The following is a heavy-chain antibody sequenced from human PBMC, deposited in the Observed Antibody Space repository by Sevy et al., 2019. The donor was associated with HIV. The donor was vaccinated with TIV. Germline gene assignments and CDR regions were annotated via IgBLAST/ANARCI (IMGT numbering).Heavy chain of an antibody. V-gene: IGHV3-21*01. CDR2: MSGRSNCI. CDR1: GFTFSSYS. CDR3: ARRADSTYHDAMDI. Sequence: GGSLRLSCAASGFTFSSYSMNWVRQAPGKGLEWVSSMSGRSNCIYYADSVKGRFTISRDNAKNSLDLQMNSLRAEDRGVYYRARRADSTYHDAMDIWGQGTMVTVSS. J-gene: IGHJ3*02. D-gene: IGHD6-13*01.